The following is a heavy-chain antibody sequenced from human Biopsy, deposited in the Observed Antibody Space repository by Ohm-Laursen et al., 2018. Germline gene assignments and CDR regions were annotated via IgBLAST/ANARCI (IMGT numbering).Heavy chain of an antibody. V-gene: IGHV1-18*01. CDR3: ARDRGYYYYYGMDV. D-gene: IGHD3-10*01. J-gene: IGHJ6*02. CDR2: GRGYNGKT. CDR1: GYTFTSYA. Sequence: ASVKGFWNASGYTFTSYAIRWGRQAPGQRVEWMGWGRGYNGKTNYAQKFQGRLIMTTDTSTSTAYMDLRSLRSDDTAVYYCARDRGYYYYYGMDVWGQGTTVTVSS.